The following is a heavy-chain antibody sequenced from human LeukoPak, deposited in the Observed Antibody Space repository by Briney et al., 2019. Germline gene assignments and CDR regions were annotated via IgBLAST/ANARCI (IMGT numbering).Heavy chain of an antibody. D-gene: IGHD6-6*01. Sequence: GGSLRLSCAASGFTFSTYGMHWVRQAPGKGLEWVAVIEYDGSNIHYTDSVKGRFTISRDNSKKTLYLQINSLRAEDTAVYYCAKTPRYRAARQSHFDYWGQGTLVTVSS. CDR2: IEYDGSNI. CDR3: AKTPRYRAARQSHFDY. CDR1: GFTFSTYG. V-gene: IGHV3-30*18. J-gene: IGHJ4*02.